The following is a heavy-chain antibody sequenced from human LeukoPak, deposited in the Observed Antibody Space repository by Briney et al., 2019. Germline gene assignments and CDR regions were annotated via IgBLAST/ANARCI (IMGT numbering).Heavy chain of an antibody. CDR3: ARNPSKTGWFDP. V-gene: IGHV1-8*01. CDR1: GYTFSSYD. D-gene: IGHD3-9*01. Sequence: GASVKVSCKASGYTFSSYDINWVRQATGQGLEWMGWMNPNNGNTGYAQKFQGRVTMTRNTSVSTAYMELSSLTSEDTAVYYCARNPSKTGWFDPWGRGTLVTVSS. CDR2: MNPNNGNT. J-gene: IGHJ5*02.